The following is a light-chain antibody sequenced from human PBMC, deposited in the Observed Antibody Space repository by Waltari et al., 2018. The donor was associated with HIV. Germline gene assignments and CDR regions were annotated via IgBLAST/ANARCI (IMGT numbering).Light chain of an antibody. CDR1: QSISNY. V-gene: IGKV3-11*01. CDR3: QQRSDWPLT. CDR2: DAS. Sequence: IVLTQSPATLSLSPGERATLPCRASQSISNYLAWFQQQPGKAPRRLIYDASNMATGSPARFSGSGSGTDFALTISSLEPEDFAVYSCQQRSDWPLTFGGGTKVEIK. J-gene: IGKJ4*01.